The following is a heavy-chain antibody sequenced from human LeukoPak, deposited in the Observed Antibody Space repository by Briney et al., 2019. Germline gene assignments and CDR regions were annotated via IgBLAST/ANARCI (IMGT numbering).Heavy chain of an antibody. Sequence: SETLSLTCTVSGGSIRVSTYYWGWIRQPPGKGLEWIGSIYHSGSTHYNPSLRSRVTMSVDTSKNQFTLKVTAVTAADTAVYYCVTNGTVTVAGTKFNYFDYWGQGALVTVSS. CDR2: IYHSGST. D-gene: IGHD6-19*01. J-gene: IGHJ4*02. V-gene: IGHV4-39*01. CDR3: VTNGTVTVAGTKFNYFDY. CDR1: GGSIRVSTYY.